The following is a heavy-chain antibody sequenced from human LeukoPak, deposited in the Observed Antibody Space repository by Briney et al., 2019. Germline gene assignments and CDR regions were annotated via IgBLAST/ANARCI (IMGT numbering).Heavy chain of an antibody. CDR1: GYTFTGYY. CDR3: ARAAIFSGYDLDY. Sequence: ASVKVSCKASGYTFTGYYMHWVRQAPGQGLEWMGRINPNSGGTNYAQKFQGRVTMTRDTSISTAYMELSRLRSDDTAVYYCARAAIFSGYDLDYRGQGTLVTVSS. D-gene: IGHD5-12*01. V-gene: IGHV1-2*06. J-gene: IGHJ4*02. CDR2: INPNSGGT.